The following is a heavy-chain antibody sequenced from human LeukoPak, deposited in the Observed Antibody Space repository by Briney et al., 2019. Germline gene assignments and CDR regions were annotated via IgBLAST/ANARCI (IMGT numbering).Heavy chain of an antibody. CDR1: GFTFSSYG. J-gene: IGHJ3*02. CDR2: ISGSGGNT. CDR3: AKDFYYDSSYDAFDI. D-gene: IGHD3-22*01. Sequence: PGGSLRLSCAASGFTFSSYGMSWVRQAPGKGLEWVSTISGSGGNTYYADSVKGRFTISRDNSKNTLYLQMNSLRAEDTAVYYCAKDFYYDSSYDAFDIWGQGTMVTVSS. V-gene: IGHV3-23*01.